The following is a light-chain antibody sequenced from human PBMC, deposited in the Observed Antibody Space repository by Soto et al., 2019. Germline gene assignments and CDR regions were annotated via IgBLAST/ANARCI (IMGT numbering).Light chain of an antibody. J-gene: IGKJ4*01. V-gene: IGKV3-15*01. Sequence: EVVMTQSPVSLSVSPGGRATVSCRASETLRNKLAWYQQKPGQAPRLLIFDGSTRATGVPARFSGSGSGTEFTLTISSMQSEDLGVYYCPQYVGWPLSFGGGTKVEIK. CDR1: ETLRNK. CDR3: PQYVGWPLS. CDR2: DGS.